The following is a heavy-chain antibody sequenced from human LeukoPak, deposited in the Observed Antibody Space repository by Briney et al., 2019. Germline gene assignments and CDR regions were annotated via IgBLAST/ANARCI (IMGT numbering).Heavy chain of an antibody. D-gene: IGHD6-13*01. CDR2: ISSSSSYI. J-gene: IGHJ5*02. Sequence: PGGSLRLSCAASGFTFSSYSMNWVRQAPGKGLEWVSSISSSSSYIYYADSVKGRFTISRDNAKNSLYLQMNSLRAEDTAVYYCARDPIAAAGTGTWFDPWGQGTLATVSS. V-gene: IGHV3-21*01. CDR1: GFTFSSYS. CDR3: ARDPIAAAGTGTWFDP.